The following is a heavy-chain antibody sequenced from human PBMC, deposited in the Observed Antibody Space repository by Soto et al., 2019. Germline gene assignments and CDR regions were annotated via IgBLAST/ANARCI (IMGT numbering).Heavy chain of an antibody. CDR1: GGSFSGYY. D-gene: IGHD1-26*01. J-gene: IGHJ4*02. Sequence: SETLSLTCAVYGGSFSGYYLSWIRQPPGKGLEWIGEINHSGSTNYNPSLTSRVTISVDTYKNQFSLKLSSVTAADTAVYYCARGSGSYLNYWGQGTLVTVS. CDR2: INHSGST. CDR3: ARGSGSYLNY. V-gene: IGHV4-34*01.